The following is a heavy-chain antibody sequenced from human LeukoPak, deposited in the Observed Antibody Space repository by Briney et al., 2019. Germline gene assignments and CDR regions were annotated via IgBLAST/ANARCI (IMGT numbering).Heavy chain of an antibody. J-gene: IGHJ4*02. CDR2: IFPSGGEI. V-gene: IGHV3-23*01. CDR3: ATYRQVLLPFES. Sequence: GGPLRLSCAASGFTFSTFAMVWVRQPPGKGLEWVSSIFPSGGEIHYADSVRGRFTISRDNSKSTLSLQMNSLRAEDTAIYYCATYRQVLLPFESWGQGTLVTVSS. D-gene: IGHD2-8*02. CDR1: GFTFSTFA.